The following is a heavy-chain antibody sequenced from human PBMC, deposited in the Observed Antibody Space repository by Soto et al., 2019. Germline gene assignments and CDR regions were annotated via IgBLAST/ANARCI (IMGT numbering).Heavy chain of an antibody. Sequence: ESGGGLVQPGGSLRLSCAASGFTFSRYAMSWVRQAPGKGLEWVSAISTSGDRTYHADSVKGRFTISRDNSKNTVYLQMNSLRAEDTAVYYCATPDENYDYWGQGTLVTVSS. V-gene: IGHV3-23*01. CDR1: GFTFSRYA. CDR3: ATPDENYDY. J-gene: IGHJ4*02. CDR2: ISTSGDRT.